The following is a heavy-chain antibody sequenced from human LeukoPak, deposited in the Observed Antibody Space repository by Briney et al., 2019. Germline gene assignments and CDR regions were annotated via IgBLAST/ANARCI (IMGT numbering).Heavy chain of an antibody. CDR2: INPSGGST. CDR3: ARGGGRDGYNYWFDP. D-gene: IGHD5-24*01. CDR1: GHTFTSYY. J-gene: IGHJ5*02. Sequence: ASVKVSCKASGHTFTSYYMHWVRQAPGQGLEWMGIINPSGGSTSYAQKFQGRVAMTRDTSTSTVYMELSSLRSEDTAVYYCARGGGRDGYNYWFDPWGQGTLVTVSS. V-gene: IGHV1-46*01.